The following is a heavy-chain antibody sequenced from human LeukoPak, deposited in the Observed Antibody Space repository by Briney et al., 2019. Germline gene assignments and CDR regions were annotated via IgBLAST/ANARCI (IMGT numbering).Heavy chain of an antibody. J-gene: IGHJ4*02. CDR2: IIPIFGTA. D-gene: IGHD2-2*02. CDR3: ARSEVPAAVPRVDY. V-gene: IGHV1-69*06. Sequence: ASVKVSCKASGGTFSSYAISWVRQAPGQGLEWMGGIIPIFGTANYAQKFQGRVTITADKSTSTAYMELSSLRSEDTAVYYCARSEVPAAVPRVDYWGQGTLVTVSS. CDR1: GGTFSSYA.